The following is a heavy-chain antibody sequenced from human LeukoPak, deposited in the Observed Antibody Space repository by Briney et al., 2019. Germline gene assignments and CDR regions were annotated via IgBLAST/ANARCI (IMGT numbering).Heavy chain of an antibody. J-gene: IGHJ4*02. CDR3: ARGIRRHYYGSGSYYNTGRRIGDYFDY. V-gene: IGHV3-30*03. D-gene: IGHD3-10*01. CDR1: GFTFSSYG. Sequence: GGSLRLSCVGSGFTFSSYGMHWVRQAPGKGLEWEAVISYDGSNKYYADYVEGRFTISRDNSKNSLYLQMNSLRAEDTAVYYCARGIRRHYYGSGSYYNTGRRIGDYFDYWGQGTLVTVSS. CDR2: ISYDGSNK.